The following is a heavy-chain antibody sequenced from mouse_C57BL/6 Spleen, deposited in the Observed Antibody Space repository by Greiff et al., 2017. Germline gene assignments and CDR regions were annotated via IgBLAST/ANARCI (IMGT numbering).Heavy chain of an antibody. CDR2: ISSGSSTI. V-gene: IGHV5-17*01. CDR1: GFTFSDYG. Sequence: EVQLVESGGGLVKPGGSLKLSCAASGFTFSDYGMHWVRQAPEKGLEWVAYISSGSSTIYYADTVKGRFTISRDNATNTLFLQMTSLRSEDTAMYYCARGGTVVAPYAMDYWGQGTSVTVSS. CDR3: ARGGTVVAPYAMDY. J-gene: IGHJ4*01. D-gene: IGHD1-1*01.